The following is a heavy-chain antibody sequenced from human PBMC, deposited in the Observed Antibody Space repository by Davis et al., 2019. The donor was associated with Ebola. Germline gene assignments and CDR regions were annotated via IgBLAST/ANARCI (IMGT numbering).Heavy chain of an antibody. CDR1: GYTFTSYY. Sequence: ASVKVSCKASGYTFTSYYMHWVRQAPGQGLEWMGIINPSGGSTSYAQKFQGRVTMTTDTSTSTAYMELRSLRSDDAAVYYCARDYYDSSGYRENYFDYWGQGTLVTVSS. CDR3: ARDYYDSSGYRENYFDY. V-gene: IGHV1-46*01. D-gene: IGHD3-22*01. CDR2: INPSGGST. J-gene: IGHJ4*02.